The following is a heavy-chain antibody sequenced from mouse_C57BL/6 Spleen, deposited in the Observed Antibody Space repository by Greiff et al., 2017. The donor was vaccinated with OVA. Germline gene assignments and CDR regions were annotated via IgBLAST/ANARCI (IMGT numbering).Heavy chain of an antibody. J-gene: IGHJ1*03. CDR3: ARRVYYYGSSYWYFDV. CDR1: GYTFTDYN. Sequence: SGPELVKPGASVKIPCKASGYTFTDYNMDWVKQSHGKSLEWIGDINPNNGGTIYNQKFKGKATLTVDKSSSTAYMELRSLTSEDTAVYYCARRVYYYGSSYWYFDVWGTGTTVTVSS. V-gene: IGHV1-18*01. D-gene: IGHD1-1*01. CDR2: INPNNGGT.